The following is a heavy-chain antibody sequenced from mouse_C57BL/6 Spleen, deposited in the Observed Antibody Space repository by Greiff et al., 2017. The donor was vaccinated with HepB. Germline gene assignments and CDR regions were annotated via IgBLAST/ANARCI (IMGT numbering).Heavy chain of an antibody. Sequence: EVKLVESGPGLVKPSQSLSLTCSVTGYSITSGYYWNWIRQFPGNKLEWMGYISYDGSNNYNPSLKNRISITRDTSKNQFFLKLNSVTTEDTATYYCARDGGNPFDYWGQGTTLTVSS. CDR2: ISYDGSN. J-gene: IGHJ2*01. V-gene: IGHV3-6*01. CDR1: GYSITSGYY. CDR3: ARDGGNPFDY. D-gene: IGHD1-1*02.